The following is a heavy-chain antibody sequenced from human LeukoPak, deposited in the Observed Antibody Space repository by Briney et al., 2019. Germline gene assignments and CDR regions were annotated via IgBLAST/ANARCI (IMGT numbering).Heavy chain of an antibody. CDR2: LYYSGST. J-gene: IGHJ5*02. CDR1: GGSISSGAYY. Sequence: SETLSLTCTVSGGSISSGAYYRNWIRQHPGKGLEWIGYLYYSGSTYYNPSLKSRVTMSVDTSKNQFSLKLSSVTAADTAVYYCAREVIEHWFDPWGQGTLVTLSS. V-gene: IGHV4-31*03. D-gene: IGHD2/OR15-2a*01. CDR3: AREVIEHWFDP.